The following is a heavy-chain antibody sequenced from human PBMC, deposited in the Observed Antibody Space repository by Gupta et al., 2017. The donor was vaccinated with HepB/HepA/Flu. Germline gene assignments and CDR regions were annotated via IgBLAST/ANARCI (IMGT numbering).Heavy chain of an antibody. Sequence: EVQLVESGGGLVKPGGSLRLSCAASGFTVSSNYMTWVRQAPGRALEWVSIIYPEGTTFYTESVQGRFTISRDNSKNTLFLQMNSLSAEDTAVYYCARLHHGIDYTVRYYFDYWGQGTLVTVSS. J-gene: IGHJ4*02. D-gene: IGHD4-11*01. V-gene: IGHV3-66*01. CDR3: ARLHHGIDYTVRYYFDY. CDR1: GFTVSSNY. CDR2: IYPEGTT.